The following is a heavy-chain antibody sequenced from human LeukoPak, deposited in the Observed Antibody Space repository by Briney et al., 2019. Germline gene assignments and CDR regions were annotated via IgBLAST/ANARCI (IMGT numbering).Heavy chain of an antibody. Sequence: SETLSLTCAVYGGSFSGYYWSWIRQPPGKGLEWIGEINHSGSTNYNPSLKSRVTTSVDTSKNQFSLKLSSVTAADTAVYYCARAYYYDSSGYYRQHYYYYYGMDVWGQGTTVTVSS. V-gene: IGHV4-34*01. D-gene: IGHD3-22*01. J-gene: IGHJ6*02. CDR3: ARAYYYDSSGYYRQHYYYYYGMDV. CDR1: GGSFSGYY. CDR2: INHSGST.